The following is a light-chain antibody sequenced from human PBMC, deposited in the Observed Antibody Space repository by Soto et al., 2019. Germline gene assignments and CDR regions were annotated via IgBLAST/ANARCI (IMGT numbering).Light chain of an antibody. V-gene: IGLV1-40*01. Sequence: QSVLSQPPSMSGAPGQRVTISCTGSSSNIGAGYDAHWFQQVPGTAPKLLIYGSTNRPSGVPDRFSGSKSGTSASLAITGLQAEDEADYYCQSYDSSLGGNYVFGTGTKLTVL. CDR3: QSYDSSLGGNYV. J-gene: IGLJ1*01. CDR1: SSNIGAGYD. CDR2: GST.